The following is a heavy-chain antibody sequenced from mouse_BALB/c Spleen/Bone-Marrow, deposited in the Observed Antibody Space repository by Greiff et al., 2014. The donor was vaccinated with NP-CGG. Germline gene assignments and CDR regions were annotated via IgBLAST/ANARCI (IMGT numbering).Heavy chain of an antibody. Sequence: EVKLVESGGGLVQPGGSRKLSCAASGFTFSSFGMHWVRQAPEKGLEWVAYISSGSSTIYYADTVEGRFTISRDNPKNTLFLQMTSLRSEDTAMYYCARDEDYAMDYWGQGTSVTVSS. CDR1: GFTFSSFG. CDR3: ARDEDYAMDY. V-gene: IGHV5-17*02. J-gene: IGHJ4*01. CDR2: ISSGSSTI.